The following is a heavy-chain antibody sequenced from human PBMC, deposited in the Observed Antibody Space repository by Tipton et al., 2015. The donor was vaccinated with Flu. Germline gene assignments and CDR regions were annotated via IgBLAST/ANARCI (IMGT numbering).Heavy chain of an antibody. V-gene: IGHV4-34*01. D-gene: IGHD6-6*01. CDR3: ARAPSGGSSIAARPNWFDP. Sequence: TLSLTCAVYGGSFSGYYWSWIRQPPGKGLEWIGEINHSGSTNYNPSLKSRVTISVDTSKNQFSLKLSSVTAADTAVYYCARAPSGGSSIAARPNWFDPWGQGALVNVSS. CDR1: GGSFSGYY. J-gene: IGHJ5*02. CDR2: INHSGST.